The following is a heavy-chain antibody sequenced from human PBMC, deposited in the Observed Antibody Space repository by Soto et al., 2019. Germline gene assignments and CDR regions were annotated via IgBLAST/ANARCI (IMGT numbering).Heavy chain of an antibody. CDR3: ARALYYYGSGSYRRTYYYYGMDV. CDR2: IYYSGST. V-gene: IGHV4-31*03. D-gene: IGHD3-10*01. Sequence: SETMSLTCTVSGGSISSGCCYCSWISQHPGKGLKWIGYIYYSGSTYYNPSLKSRDTISVDTSKNQLSLKLSSVTAADTAVYYCARALYYYGSGSYRRTYYYYGMDVWGQGTTVTVSS. J-gene: IGHJ6*02. CDR1: GGSISSGCCY.